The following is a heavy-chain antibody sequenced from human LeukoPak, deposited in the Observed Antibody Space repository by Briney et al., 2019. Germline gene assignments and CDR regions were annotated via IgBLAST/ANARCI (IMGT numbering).Heavy chain of an antibody. CDR1: GDSISSYY. J-gene: IGHJ6*03. CDR2: IYSSGST. V-gene: IGHV4-4*07. D-gene: IGHD3-10*01. Sequence: PSETLSLTCTVSGDSISSYYWSWIRQPAGKGLEWIGRIYSSGSTNYNPSLKSRVTMSVDTSKNQFSLKLSSVTAADTVVYYCARGSFGYYYYMDVWGKGTTVTVSS. CDR3: ARGSFGYYYYMDV.